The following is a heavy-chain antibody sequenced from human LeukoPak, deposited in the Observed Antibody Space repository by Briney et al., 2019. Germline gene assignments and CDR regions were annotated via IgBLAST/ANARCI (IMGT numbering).Heavy chain of an antibody. V-gene: IGHV3-30*02. J-gene: IGHJ4*02. CDR3: AKTATVTTRALSFDY. Sequence: GGSLRLSCAASGFTFSSYGMHWVRQAPGKGLEWVAFIRYDGSNKYYADSVKGRFTISRDNSKNTLYLQMSSLRAEDTAVYYCAKTATVTTRALSFDYWGQGTLVTVSS. CDR2: IRYDGSNK. D-gene: IGHD4-17*01. CDR1: GFTFSSYG.